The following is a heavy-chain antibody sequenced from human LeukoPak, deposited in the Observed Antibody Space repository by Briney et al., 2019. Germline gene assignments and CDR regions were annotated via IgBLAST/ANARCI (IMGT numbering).Heavy chain of an antibody. J-gene: IGHJ1*01. CDR2: IYNSGST. D-gene: IGHD6-13*01. CDR3: ARNGQQVRYFQH. CDR1: GDSISIYY. V-gene: IGHV4-59*01. Sequence: KSSETLSLTCTVSGDSISIYYWSWIRQPPGKGLEWIGYIYNSGSTNYNPSLKSRVTISVDTSKNQFSLKLTSVTAADTAVYYCARNGQQVRYFQHWGQGTLVTVSS.